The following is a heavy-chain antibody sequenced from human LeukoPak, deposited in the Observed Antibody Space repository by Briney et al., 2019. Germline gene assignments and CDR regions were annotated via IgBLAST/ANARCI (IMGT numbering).Heavy chain of an antibody. Sequence: GGSLRLSCAASGLTVITNDMTWVRQAPGKGLEWFSVLYSDGNTKYADSVQGRFTISRDNSKNTLYLQMNSLSPDDTAVYYCARGVEPLAANSLAYWGQGTLVTVSS. V-gene: IGHV3-53*01. D-gene: IGHD1-14*01. J-gene: IGHJ4*02. CDR2: LYSDGNT. CDR1: GLTVITND. CDR3: ARGVEPLAANSLAY.